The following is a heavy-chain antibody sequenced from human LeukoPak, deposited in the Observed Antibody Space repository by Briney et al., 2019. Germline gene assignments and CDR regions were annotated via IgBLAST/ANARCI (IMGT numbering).Heavy chain of an antibody. J-gene: IGHJ3*02. Sequence: GGSLRLSCAASGFTFSDYYMSWIRQAPGKGLEWVSYISSSSSYTNYADSVKGRFTISRDNAKNSLYLQMNSLRAEDTAVYYCARGGYSSSWYRDYDAFDIWGQGTMVTVSS. CDR2: ISSSSSYT. D-gene: IGHD6-13*01. CDR1: GFTFSDYY. CDR3: ARGGYSSSWYRDYDAFDI. V-gene: IGHV3-11*05.